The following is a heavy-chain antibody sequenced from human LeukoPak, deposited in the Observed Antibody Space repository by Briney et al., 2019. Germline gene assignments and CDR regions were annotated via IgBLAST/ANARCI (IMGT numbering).Heavy chain of an antibody. J-gene: IGHJ4*02. CDR3: ARGGLMVYAMVSDY. D-gene: IGHD2-8*01. CDR1: GYTFTSYG. CDR2: ISAYNGNT. Sequence: ASVKVSCKASGYTFTSYGISWVRQAPGQGLEWMGWISAYNGNTSYAQKLQGRVTMTTDTSTSTAYMGLRSLRSDDTAVYYCARGGLMVYAMVSDYWGQGTLVTVSS. V-gene: IGHV1-18*01.